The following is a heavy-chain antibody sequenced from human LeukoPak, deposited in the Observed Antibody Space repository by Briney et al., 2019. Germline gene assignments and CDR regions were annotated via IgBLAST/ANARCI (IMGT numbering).Heavy chain of an antibody. CDR3: ARGPIIAHDSGPFDY. V-gene: IGHV4-34*01. CDR1: GGSFSGYY. Sequence: SETLSLTCGVFGGSFSGYYWSWIRQPPGKGLEWIGEINHSGNTNYNPFLKSRVTISVDTSRNHFALKLGSVTAADTALYYCARGPIIAHDSGPFDYWGQGALVTVSS. D-gene: IGHD3-9*01. CDR2: INHSGNT. J-gene: IGHJ4*02.